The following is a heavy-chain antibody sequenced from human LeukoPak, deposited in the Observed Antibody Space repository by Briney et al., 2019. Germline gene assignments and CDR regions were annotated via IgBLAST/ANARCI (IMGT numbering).Heavy chain of an antibody. Sequence: GGSLRLSCAASGFTFSSYAMSWVRQAPGKGLEWVSAISGSGGSTYYADSVKGRFTISRDNSKNTLYLQMNSLRAEDTAVYYCAKADAPKMGATRHYYYYGMDVWGQGTTVTVSS. D-gene: IGHD1-26*01. J-gene: IGHJ6*02. CDR1: GFTFSSYA. CDR3: AKADAPKMGATRHYYYYGMDV. CDR2: ISGSGGST. V-gene: IGHV3-23*01.